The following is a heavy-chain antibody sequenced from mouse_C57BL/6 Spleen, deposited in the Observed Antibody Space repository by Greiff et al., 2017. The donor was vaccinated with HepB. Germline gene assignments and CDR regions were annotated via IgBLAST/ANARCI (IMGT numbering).Heavy chain of an antibody. V-gene: IGHV1-26*01. D-gene: IGHD2-1*01. CDR3: ARRKDLLRYAMDY. Sequence: EVQLQQSGPELVKPGASVKISCKASGYTFTDYYMNWVKQSHGKSLEWIGDINPNNGGTSYNQKFKGKATLTVDKSSSTAYMELRSLTSEDSAVYYCARRKDLLRYAMDYWGQGTSVTVSS. CDR1: GYTFTDYY. J-gene: IGHJ4*01. CDR2: INPNNGGT.